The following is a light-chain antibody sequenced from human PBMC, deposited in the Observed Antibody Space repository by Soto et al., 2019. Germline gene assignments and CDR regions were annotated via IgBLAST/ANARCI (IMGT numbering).Light chain of an antibody. J-gene: IGKJ4*01. V-gene: IGKV3-11*01. CDR3: QQRSNWLT. CDR1: QSVSSY. Sequence: EIVLTQSPATLSLSPGERATLSCRASQSVSSYLAWYQQKPGQAPRLLIYDASNRATGIPARFSGRGSGTDFTLTISSLEPEDFAVYYCQQRSNWLTFGGGTKVEIE. CDR2: DAS.